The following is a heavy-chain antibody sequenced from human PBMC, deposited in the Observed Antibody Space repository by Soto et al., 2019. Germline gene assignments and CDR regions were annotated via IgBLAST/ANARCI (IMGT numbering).Heavy chain of an antibody. D-gene: IGHD4-17*01. CDR1: GGSISTSSYY. V-gene: IGHV4-39*02. J-gene: IGHJ4*02. Sequence: SETLSLTCSVSGGSISTSSYYWGWIRQPPGKGLEWIGNIYSGGNIYYKPSLKSRGTISVDTSKNQFSLKLSSVTAADTAVYYCAGDDGDYAFRYWGQGTLVTVSS. CDR2: IYSGGNI. CDR3: AGDDGDYAFRY.